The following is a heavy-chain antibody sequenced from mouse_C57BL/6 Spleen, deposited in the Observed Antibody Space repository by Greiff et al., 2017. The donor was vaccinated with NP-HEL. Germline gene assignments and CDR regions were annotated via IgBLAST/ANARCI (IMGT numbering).Heavy chain of an antibody. CDR1: GYTFTDYE. J-gene: IGHJ4*01. CDR3: TREGLGRDYAMDY. CDR2: IDPETGGT. V-gene: IGHV1-15*01. D-gene: IGHD4-1*01. Sequence: VQLQQSGAELVRPGASVTLSCKASGYTFTDYEMHWVKQTPVHGLEWIGAIDPETGGTAYNQKFKGKAILTADKSSSTAYMELRSLTSEDSAVYYCTREGLGRDYAMDYWGQGTSVTVSS.